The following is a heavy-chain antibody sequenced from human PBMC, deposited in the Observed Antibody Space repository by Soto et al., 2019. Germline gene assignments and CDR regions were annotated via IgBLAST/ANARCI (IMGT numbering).Heavy chain of an antibody. Sequence: APVKVSCKASGGTFSSYASSWGRQAPGQGLEWMGGIIPIFGTANYAQKFQGRVTITADESTSTAYMELSSLRSEDTAVYYCARDLGYYDSSGRKGPWGQGTLVTVSS. J-gene: IGHJ4*02. V-gene: IGHV1-69*13. CDR1: GGTFSSYA. CDR3: ARDLGYYDSSGRKGP. D-gene: IGHD3-22*01. CDR2: IIPIFGTA.